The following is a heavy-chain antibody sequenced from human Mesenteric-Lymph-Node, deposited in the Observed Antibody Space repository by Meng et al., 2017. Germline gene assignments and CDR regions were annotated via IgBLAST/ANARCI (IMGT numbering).Heavy chain of an antibody. CDR3: ARDRSSGWTPDAFDI. CDR1: GGSISSSSYY. D-gene: IGHD6-19*01. Sequence: SETLSLICTVSGGSISSSSYYWGWIRQPPGKGLEWIGSIYYSGSTYYNPSLKSRVTISVDTSKNQFSLKLSSVTAADTAVYYCARDRSSGWTPDAFDIWGQGTMVTVSS. CDR2: IYYSGST. V-gene: IGHV4-39*07. J-gene: IGHJ3*02.